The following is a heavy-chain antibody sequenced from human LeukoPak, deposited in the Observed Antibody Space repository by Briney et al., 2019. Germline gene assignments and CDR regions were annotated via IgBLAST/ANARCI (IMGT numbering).Heavy chain of an antibody. CDR1: GYRFTSYW. Sequence: GESLKISCKGSGYRFTSYWIGWVRQMPARGLEWMAIIYAGDSDTRYSPSFQGQVTISVDKSISTAYLQWSSLKASDTAIYYCVTAAHFDYWGQGTLVTVSS. CDR2: IYAGDSDT. D-gene: IGHD6-13*01. V-gene: IGHV5-51*01. J-gene: IGHJ4*02. CDR3: VTAAHFDY.